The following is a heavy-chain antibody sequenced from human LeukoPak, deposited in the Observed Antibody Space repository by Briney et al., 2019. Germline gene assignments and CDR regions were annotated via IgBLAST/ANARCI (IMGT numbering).Heavy chain of an antibody. Sequence: GASVKVSCKASGYTFTSYAMHWVRQAPGQRLEWMGWINAGNANTKYSQKFQGRVTITRDTSASTAYMELSSLRSEDTAVYYCARAYRYCSSTSCYSFDYWGQGTLVTVSS. V-gene: IGHV1-3*01. CDR3: ARAYRYCSSTSCYSFDY. D-gene: IGHD2-2*01. CDR1: GYTFTSYA. CDR2: INAGNANT. J-gene: IGHJ4*02.